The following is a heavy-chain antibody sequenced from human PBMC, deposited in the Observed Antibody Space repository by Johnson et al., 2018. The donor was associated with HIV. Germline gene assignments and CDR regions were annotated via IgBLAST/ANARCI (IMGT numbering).Heavy chain of an antibody. V-gene: IGHV3-66*01. J-gene: IGHJ3*02. CDR2: IYSGGST. CDR1: GFTVSSNY. Sequence: VQLVESGGGLVQPGGSLRLSCAASGFTVSSNYMSWVRQAPGKGLEWVSVIYSGGSTYSADSVKGRFTISRDNSKNTLYLQMNSLRAEDTAVYYCAREGSGIAGGGAFDIWGQGTMVTVSS. CDR3: AREGSGIAGGGAFDI. D-gene: IGHD1-26*01.